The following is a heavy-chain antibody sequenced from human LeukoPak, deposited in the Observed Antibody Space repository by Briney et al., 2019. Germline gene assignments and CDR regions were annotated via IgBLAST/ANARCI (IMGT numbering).Heavy chain of an antibody. Sequence: GRSLRLSCAASGFTFSSYAMHWVRQAPGKGLEWVAVISYDGSNKYYADSLKGRFTISRDNSKNTLYLQMNSLRADDTAVYYCATHLYSTSWYSPPYFWGQGTLVTVSS. CDR3: ATHLYSTSWYSPPYF. CDR1: GFTFSSYA. CDR2: ISYDGSNK. J-gene: IGHJ4*02. D-gene: IGHD6-13*01. V-gene: IGHV3-30-3*01.